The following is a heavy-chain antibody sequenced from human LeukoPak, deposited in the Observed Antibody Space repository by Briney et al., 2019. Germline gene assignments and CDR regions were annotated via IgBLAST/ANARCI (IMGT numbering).Heavy chain of an antibody. D-gene: IGHD3-10*01. CDR3: AKTEGFGGLQDSFDP. J-gene: IGHJ5*02. Sequence: GGSLRLSCAASGFTFSTYAMTWVRQAPGKGLEWASTITKHGDETFYADSVKGRFTVSRDNSKNTLFLQMNSLRAEDTATYYCAKTEGFGGLQDSFDPWGQGTLVTVSS. CDR2: ITKHGDET. V-gene: IGHV3-23*01. CDR1: GFTFSTYA.